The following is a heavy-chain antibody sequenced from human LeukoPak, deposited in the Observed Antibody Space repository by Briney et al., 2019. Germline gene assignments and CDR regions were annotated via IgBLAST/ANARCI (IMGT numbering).Heavy chain of an antibody. CDR2: IIPIFGTA. Sequence: ASVKVSCKASGGTFSSYATSWVRQAPGQGLEWMGGIIPIFGTANYAQKFQGRVTITADESTSTAYMELSSLRSEDTAVYYCARYLRGCSGGSCYVYWGQGTLVTVSS. V-gene: IGHV1-69*13. CDR3: ARYLRGCSGGSCYVY. J-gene: IGHJ4*02. D-gene: IGHD2-15*01. CDR1: GGTFSSYA.